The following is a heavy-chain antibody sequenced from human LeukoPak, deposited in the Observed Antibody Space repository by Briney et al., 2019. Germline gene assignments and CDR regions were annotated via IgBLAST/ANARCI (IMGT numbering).Heavy chain of an antibody. Sequence: ASVKVSCKASGYTFTSYGISWVRQAPGQGLEWMGWISAYNGNTNYAQKLQGRVTMTTDTSTSTAYMELRSLRSDDTAVYYCARFRYFSSTSCYVSGCSAPGGQGPRVTVSP. CDR2: ISAYNGNT. D-gene: IGHD2-2*01. V-gene: IGHV1-18*01. CDR1: GYTFTSYG. J-gene: IGHJ5*02. CDR3: ARFRYFSSTSCYVSGCSAP.